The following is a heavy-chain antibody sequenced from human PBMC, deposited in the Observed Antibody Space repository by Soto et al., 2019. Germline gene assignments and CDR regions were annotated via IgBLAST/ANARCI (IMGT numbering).Heavy chain of an antibody. J-gene: IGHJ4*02. CDR1: GRSISSSNYY. D-gene: IGHD3-22*01. V-gene: IGHV4-39*01. CDR2: IYYSGTT. CDR3: ARQDRIVVRPAGRFDY. Sequence: SETLSLTCTVSGRSISSSNYYWGWLRQPPGKGLEWIGSIYYSGTTHYNPSLKSRVTISVDTSKNQFSLKLSSVTAADTAVYYCARQDRIVVRPAGRFDYWGQGTLVTVSS.